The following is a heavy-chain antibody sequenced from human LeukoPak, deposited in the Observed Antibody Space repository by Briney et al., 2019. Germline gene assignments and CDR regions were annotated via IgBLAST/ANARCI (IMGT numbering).Heavy chain of an antibody. J-gene: IGHJ4*02. CDR3: ARAGEYCSGSSCYSGVYFDY. CDR2: IFPIFGTT. Sequence: RASVKVSCKASGGTFSTYAFNWVRQVAGQGLEWMGGIFPIFGTTKYAQNFQGRLTITADESTISVYMELHNLRSEDTALYYCARAGEYCSGSSCYSGVYFDYWGQGTLVTVSS. V-gene: IGHV1-69*13. D-gene: IGHD2-15*01. CDR1: GGTFSTYA.